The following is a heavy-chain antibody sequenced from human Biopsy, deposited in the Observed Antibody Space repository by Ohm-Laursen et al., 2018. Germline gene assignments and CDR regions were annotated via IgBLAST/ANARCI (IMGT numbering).Heavy chain of an antibody. CDR2: ISYTGYT. Sequence: GTLSLTCTVSGGSFTGHYWSWIRQPPGKGLEWIGHISYTGYTSYNASLKSRVTISLDTSRKHFSLRLTSLAAADTAVYYCARGSNEYGGLYFPHWGQGTLVTVSP. D-gene: IGHD4-23*01. CDR3: ARGSNEYGGLYFPH. CDR1: GGSFTGHY. V-gene: IGHV4-59*11. J-gene: IGHJ1*01.